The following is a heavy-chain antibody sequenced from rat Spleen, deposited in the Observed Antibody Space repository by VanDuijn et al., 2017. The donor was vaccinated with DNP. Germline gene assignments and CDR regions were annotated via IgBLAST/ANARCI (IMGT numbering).Heavy chain of an antibody. Sequence: EEQLVESGGGLVQPGRSMKLSCAASGFTFSDYGMAWVLQAPTKGLEWVASISYDGGRTYYRDSVKGRFTISRDNAKSTLYLQMDSLRSEETATYYCARHSHPYYAMDAWGQGTSVTVSS. D-gene: IGHD3-1*01. CDR1: GFTFSDYG. V-gene: IGHV5S11*01. CDR2: ISYDGGRT. J-gene: IGHJ4*01. CDR3: ARHSHPYYAMDA.